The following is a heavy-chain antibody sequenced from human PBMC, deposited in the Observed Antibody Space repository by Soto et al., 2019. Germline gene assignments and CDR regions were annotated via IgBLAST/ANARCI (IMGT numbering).Heavy chain of an antibody. D-gene: IGHD2-2*01. J-gene: IGHJ3*02. CDR2: IWYDGSNK. CDR1: GFTFSSYG. CDR3: ASLDIVVVPAASDAFDI. V-gene: IGHV3-33*01. Sequence: GGSLRLSCAASGFTFSSYGMHWVRQAPGKGLEWVAVIWYDGSNKYYADSVKGRFTISRDNSKNTLYLQMNSLRAEDTAVYYCASLDIVVVPAASDAFDIWGQGTMVTVS.